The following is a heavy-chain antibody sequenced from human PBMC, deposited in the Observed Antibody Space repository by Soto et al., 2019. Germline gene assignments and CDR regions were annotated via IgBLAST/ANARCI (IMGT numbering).Heavy chain of an antibody. D-gene: IGHD2-8*02. CDR3: GKGGRSSAVVYYFDY. J-gene: IGHJ4*02. V-gene: IGHV3-30*18. Sequence: GGSLRLSCAASGFTFSSYGMHWVRQAPGKGLEWVAVISYDGSNKYYADSVKGRFTISRDNSKNTLYLQMDSLRAEDTAVYYCGKGGRSSAVVYYFDYWGQGTLVTVSS. CDR2: ISYDGSNK. CDR1: GFTFSSYG.